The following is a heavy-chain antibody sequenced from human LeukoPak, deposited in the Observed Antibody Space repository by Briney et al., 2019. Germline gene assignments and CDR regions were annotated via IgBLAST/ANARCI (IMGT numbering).Heavy chain of an antibody. CDR3: ATDPLYGDYNFDY. V-gene: IGHV1-24*01. D-gene: IGHD4-17*01. CDR2: FDPEDGET. CDR1: GYTLTVLS. J-gene: IGHJ4*02. Sequence: ASVKVSCKVSGYTLTVLSRHWVRQAPGKGLEWMGGFDPEDGETIYAQKFQRRVTMTEDTSTDTAYMELSSLRSEDTAVYYCATDPLYGDYNFDYWGQGTLVTVSS.